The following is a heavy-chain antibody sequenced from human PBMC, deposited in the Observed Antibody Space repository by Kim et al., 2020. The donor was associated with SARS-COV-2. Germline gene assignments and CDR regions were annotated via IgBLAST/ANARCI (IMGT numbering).Heavy chain of an antibody. J-gene: IGHJ4*02. D-gene: IGHD1-20*01. CDR2: IDPSDSYT. V-gene: IGHV5-10-1*01. CDR1: GYSFTSYW. Sequence: GESLKISCKGAGYSFTSYWNSWVRQMPGKGVEWMGRIDPSDSYTNYSPSLQGHVTISADKSISTAYLQWSSLKASATAVYYWATLTGTTGYWGQGTLVTVSS. CDR3: ATLTGTTGY.